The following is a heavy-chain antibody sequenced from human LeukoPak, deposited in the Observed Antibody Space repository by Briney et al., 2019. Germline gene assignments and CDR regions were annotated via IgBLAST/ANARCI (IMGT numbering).Heavy chain of an antibody. CDR3: ARGGSHYVMQSELFHY. D-gene: IGHD1-26*01. CDR2: IYSGGST. V-gene: IGHV3-53*01. CDR1: GFTVSSNY. Sequence: PGGSLRLSCAASGFTVSSNYMSWVRQAPGKGLEWVSIIYSGGSTFYADSVKGRFTISRDNSKNTLYLQMNSLRAEDTAVYYCARGGSHYVMQSELFHYWGQGTLVTVSS. J-gene: IGHJ4*02.